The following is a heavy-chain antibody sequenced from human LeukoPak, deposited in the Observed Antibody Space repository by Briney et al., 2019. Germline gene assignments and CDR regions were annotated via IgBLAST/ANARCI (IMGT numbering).Heavy chain of an antibody. CDR3: ARHVWLQPFDY. CDR2: IYYSGST. Sequence: SETLSLTCSVSGGSMNSYYWSWGRQSPGKGLEWVGYIYYSGSTNYNPSLKSRVTISVDTSKNQFSLKLSSVTAADTAVYYCARHVWLQPFDYWGQGTLVTVSS. J-gene: IGHJ4*02. V-gene: IGHV4-59*08. D-gene: IGHD3-9*01. CDR1: GGSMNSYY.